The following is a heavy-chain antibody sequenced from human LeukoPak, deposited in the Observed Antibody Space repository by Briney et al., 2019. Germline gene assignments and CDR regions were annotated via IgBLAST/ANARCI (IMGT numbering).Heavy chain of an antibody. J-gene: IGHJ5*02. CDR1: GCSFSGYW. CDR3: ATYGGDTNWFDP. V-gene: IGHV5-51*01. D-gene: IGHD2-21*02. CDR2: IYPGDSDT. Sequence: GESLKISCEGSGCSFSGYWIGWVRQRPGKGLEWMGIIYPGDSDTRYSPSFQDQVTMSVDESINTAYLQWSSLKASDTAMYYCATYGGDTNWFDPWGQGTLVIVSS.